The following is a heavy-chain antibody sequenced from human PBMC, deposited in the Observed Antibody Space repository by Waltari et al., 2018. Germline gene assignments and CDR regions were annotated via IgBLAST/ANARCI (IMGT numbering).Heavy chain of an antibody. Sequence: QVQLQESGPGLVKPSETLSLTCSVSGGSMSTYYWSWIRQPPGKGREWIGYIDHSGNTNYNPSLKSRVTISIDTSKNQFALKLISVTAADPAVYYCARGWRSPLSPWGQGMLVTVSS. CDR3: ARGWRSPLSP. D-gene: IGHD3-10*01. CDR1: GGSMSTYY. J-gene: IGHJ5*02. V-gene: IGHV4-59*12. CDR2: IDHSGNT.